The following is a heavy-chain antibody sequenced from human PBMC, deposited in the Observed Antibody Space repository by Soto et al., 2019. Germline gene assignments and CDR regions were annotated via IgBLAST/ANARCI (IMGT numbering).Heavy chain of an antibody. CDR1: GFSFDDFG. CDR2: INWNGGTT. J-gene: IGHJ4*02. D-gene: IGHD6-19*01. Sequence: PGGSLRLSCVASGFSFDDFGMTWVRQAPGKGLEWVSGINWNGGTTAYADSVKGRFTISRDNAKNSLYLQMNSLRAEDTAFYYCARNRASSAWHYFDNWGQGTLVTVSS. CDR3: ARNRASSAWHYFDN. V-gene: IGHV3-20*04.